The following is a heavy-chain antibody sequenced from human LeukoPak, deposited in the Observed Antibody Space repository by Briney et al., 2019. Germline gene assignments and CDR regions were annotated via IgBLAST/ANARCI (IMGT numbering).Heavy chain of an antibody. CDR1: GYTFTHYY. D-gene: IGHD3-10*01. J-gene: IGHJ4*02. Sequence: ASVTVSRKASGYTFTHYYMHWVRPAPGQGREWMGWINPNSGGTNYVQKFQGRVTMTRDTSISTAYMELRRLRADDTAVYYCARPRTMVRGVITGPGSRFDYWGQGTLVTVSS. CDR3: ARPRTMVRGVITGPGSRFDY. V-gene: IGHV1-2*02. CDR2: INPNSGGT.